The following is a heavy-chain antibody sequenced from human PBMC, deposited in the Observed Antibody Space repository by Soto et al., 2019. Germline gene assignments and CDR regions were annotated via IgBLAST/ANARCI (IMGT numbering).Heavy chain of an antibody. V-gene: IGHV3-11*06. Sequence: PGGSLRLACAASGFTFSDYYMSWIRQAPGKGLEWVSYISSSSSYTNYADSVKGRFTISRDNAKNSLYLQMNSLRAEDTAVYYCATSAEIAAAGRYYGMDVWGQRTKVTVSS. D-gene: IGHD6-13*01. CDR1: GFTFSDYY. CDR2: ISSSSSYT. CDR3: ATSAEIAAAGRYYGMDV. J-gene: IGHJ6*02.